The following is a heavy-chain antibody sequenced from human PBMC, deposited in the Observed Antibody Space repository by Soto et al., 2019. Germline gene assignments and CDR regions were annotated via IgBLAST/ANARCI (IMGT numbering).Heavy chain of an antibody. Sequence: GGSLRLSCAVSGFTFSSYAMSWVRQAPGKGLEWVSAISGSGGSTYYADSVKGRFTISRDNSKNTLYLQMNSLRAEDTAVYYCAKARYYYDSSGYYSGYFDYWGQGTLVTVSS. CDR3: AKARYYYDSSGYYSGYFDY. V-gene: IGHV3-23*01. CDR2: ISGSGGST. CDR1: GFTFSSYA. D-gene: IGHD3-22*01. J-gene: IGHJ4*02.